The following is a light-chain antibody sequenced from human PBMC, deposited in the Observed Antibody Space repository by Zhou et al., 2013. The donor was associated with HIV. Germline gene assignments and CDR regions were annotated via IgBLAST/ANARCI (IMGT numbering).Light chain of an antibody. J-gene: IGKJ5*01. CDR2: HAS. V-gene: IGKV3D-15*01. Sequence: EIVMTQSPTTLSVTPGERATLSCRASQSVSSNLAWYQQKPGQAPRPLIYHASTRATGIPDRFSGSGSGTDFTLTISRVEPEDFAVYYCQHYDSLPITFGQGTRLEIK. CDR3: QHYDSLPIT. CDR1: QSVSSN.